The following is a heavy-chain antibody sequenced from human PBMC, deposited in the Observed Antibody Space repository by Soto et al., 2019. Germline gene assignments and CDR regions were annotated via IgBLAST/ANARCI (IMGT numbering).Heavy chain of an antibody. J-gene: IGHJ5*02. D-gene: IGHD5-18*01. CDR1: GFTFSSYG. CDR3: AKDLRNTWIQLWLGWATENSPQNNWFDP. V-gene: IGHV3-30*18. Sequence: PGGSLRLSCAASGFTFSSYGMHWVRQAPGKGLEWVAVISYDGSNKYYADSVKGRFTISRDNSKNTLYLQMNSLRAEDTAVYYCAKDLRNTWIQLWLGWATENSPQNNWFDPWGQGTLVTVSS. CDR2: ISYDGSNK.